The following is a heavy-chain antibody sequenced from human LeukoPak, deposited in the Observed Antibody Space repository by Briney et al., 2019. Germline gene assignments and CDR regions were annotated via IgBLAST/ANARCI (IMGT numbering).Heavy chain of an antibody. CDR1: GFTFSSYA. CDR3: ARWGYYDSSGYLLYYFDY. Sequence: GGSLRLSCAAFGFTFSSYAMSWVRQAPGKGLEWVSAISGSGGSTYYADSVKGRFTISRDNSKNTLYLQMNSLRAEDTAVYYCARWGYYDSSGYLLYYFDYWGQGTLVTVSS. J-gene: IGHJ4*02. D-gene: IGHD3-22*01. V-gene: IGHV3-23*01. CDR2: ISGSGGST.